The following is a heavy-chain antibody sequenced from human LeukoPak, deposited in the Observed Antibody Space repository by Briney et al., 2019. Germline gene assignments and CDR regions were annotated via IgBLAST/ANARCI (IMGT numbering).Heavy chain of an antibody. Sequence: GGSLRLSCAASGFTFSSYAMSWVRQAPGKGLEWVPAISGSGGSTYYADSVKGRFTISRDNSKNTLYLQMNSLRAEDTAVYYCASETGYFDWLVSPLYYYYGMDVWGKGTTVTVSS. CDR1: GFTFSSYA. D-gene: IGHD3-9*01. J-gene: IGHJ6*04. CDR3: ASETGYFDWLVSPLYYYYGMDV. V-gene: IGHV3-23*01. CDR2: ISGSGGST.